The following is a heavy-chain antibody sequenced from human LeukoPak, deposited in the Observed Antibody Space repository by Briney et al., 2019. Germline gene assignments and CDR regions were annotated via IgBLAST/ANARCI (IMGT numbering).Heavy chain of an antibody. Sequence: GGSLRLSCAASGFTFSSYGMHWVRQAPGKGLEWVAVISYDGSNKYYADSVKGRFTISRDNAKNSVSLQMNSLRDADTALYYCVRAGGDYPFDYWGQGTLVTVSS. D-gene: IGHD2-21*02. J-gene: IGHJ4*02. CDR1: GFTFSSYG. CDR2: ISYDGSNK. CDR3: VRAGGDYPFDY. V-gene: IGHV3-30*03.